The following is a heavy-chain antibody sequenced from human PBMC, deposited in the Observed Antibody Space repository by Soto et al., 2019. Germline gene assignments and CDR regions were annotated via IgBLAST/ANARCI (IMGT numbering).Heavy chain of an antibody. V-gene: IGHV3-33*01. CDR2: IWYDGSNK. Sequence: GGSLRLSCAASGFTFSSYGMHWVRQAPGKGLEWVAVIWYDGSNKYYADSVKGRFTISRDNSKNTLYLKMNSLRAEDTAVYYCARDSLGGSYYYYYYGMDVWGQGTTVTVSS. D-gene: IGHD1-26*01. CDR1: GFTFSSYG. CDR3: ARDSLGGSYYYYYYGMDV. J-gene: IGHJ6*02.